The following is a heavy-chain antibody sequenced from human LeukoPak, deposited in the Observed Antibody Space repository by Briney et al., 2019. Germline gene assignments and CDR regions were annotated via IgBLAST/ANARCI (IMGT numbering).Heavy chain of an antibody. CDR2: INQSGST. CDR1: GFTFSDYY. Sequence: PGGSLRLSCAASGFTFSDYYMSWIRQPPGKGLEWIGEINQSGSTNYNPSLKSRVTISIDTSKNQFSLKLSSVTAADTAVYYCATGPDYYNSSSYYPHYWGQGTLVTVSS. V-gene: IGHV4-34*08. CDR3: ATGPDYYNSSSYYPHY. D-gene: IGHD3-22*01. J-gene: IGHJ4*02.